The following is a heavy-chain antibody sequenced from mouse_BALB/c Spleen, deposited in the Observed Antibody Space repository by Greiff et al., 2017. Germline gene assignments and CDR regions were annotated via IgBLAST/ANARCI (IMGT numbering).Heavy chain of an antibody. CDR1: GDSITSGY. J-gene: IGHJ4*01. Sequence: EVMLVESGPSLVKPSQTLSLTCSVTGDSITSGYWNWIRKFPGNKLEYMGYISYSGSTYYNPSLKSRISITRDTSKNQYYLQLNSVTTEDTATYYCARYENRYDEDAMDYWGQGTSVTVSS. V-gene: IGHV3-8*02. D-gene: IGHD2-14*01. CDR3: ARYENRYDEDAMDY. CDR2: ISYSGST.